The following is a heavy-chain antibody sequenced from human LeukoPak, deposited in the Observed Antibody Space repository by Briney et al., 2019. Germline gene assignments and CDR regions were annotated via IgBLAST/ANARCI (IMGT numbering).Heavy chain of an antibody. J-gene: IGHJ4*02. V-gene: IGHV4-4*07. Sequence: SETLSLTCTVSGDSISRYYWSWIRQPAGKGLEWIGRVYTSYSINYNPSLKSRVTMSVDTSKNQVSLKLNSVTAADTAVYYCARDLHTSGQYYFDHWGQGILVTVSS. D-gene: IGHD3-22*01. CDR1: GDSISRYY. CDR2: VYTSYSI. CDR3: ARDLHTSGQYYFDH.